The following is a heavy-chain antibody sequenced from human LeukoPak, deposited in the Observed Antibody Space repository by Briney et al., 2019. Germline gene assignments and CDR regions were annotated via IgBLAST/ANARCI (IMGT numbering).Heavy chain of an antibody. V-gene: IGHV3-23*01. CDR3: AKDGSYCSGGSCFSPTYYYGMDV. Sequence: GGSLRLSCAASGFTFSSYAMSWVRQAPGKGLEWVSAISGSGGSTYYADSVKGRFTISRDNSENTLYLQMNSLRAEDTAVYYCAKDGSYCSGGSCFSPTYYYGMDVWGQGTTVTVSS. J-gene: IGHJ6*02. CDR2: ISGSGGST. D-gene: IGHD2-15*01. CDR1: GFTFSSYA.